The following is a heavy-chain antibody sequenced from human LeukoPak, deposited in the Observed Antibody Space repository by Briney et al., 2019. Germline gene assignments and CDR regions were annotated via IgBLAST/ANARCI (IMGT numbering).Heavy chain of an antibody. CDR2: ISGSGGST. Sequence: GGPLRLSCAASGFTFSSYAMSWVRQAPGKGLEWVSAISGSGGSTYYADSVKGRFTISRNNSKNTLYLQMSSLRAEDTAVYYCAKGRGYSGYFDYWGQGTLVTVSS. V-gene: IGHV3-23*01. CDR3: AKGRGYSGYFDY. D-gene: IGHD5-12*01. J-gene: IGHJ4*02. CDR1: GFTFSSYA.